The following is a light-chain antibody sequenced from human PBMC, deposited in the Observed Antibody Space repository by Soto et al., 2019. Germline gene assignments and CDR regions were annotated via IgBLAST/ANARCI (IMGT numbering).Light chain of an antibody. CDR1: SSDVGRYNL. Sequence: QSVLTQPASVSGSPGQSITISCTGTSSDVGRYNLVSWYQHHPGKALKLMIYEDSQRPLGVANRFSGSKSGNTASLTISGLHAEDEADYYCCSYSGSSLFTLFGGGTKLTVL. CDR2: EDS. CDR3: CSYSGSSLFTL. V-gene: IGLV2-23*02. J-gene: IGLJ2*01.